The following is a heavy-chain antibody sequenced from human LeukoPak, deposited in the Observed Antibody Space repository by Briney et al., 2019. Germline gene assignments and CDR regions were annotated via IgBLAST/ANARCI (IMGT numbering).Heavy chain of an antibody. CDR3: ARAHNSGWFENWFDP. V-gene: IGHV3-11*01. Sequence: GGSLRLSCAASGFTFSDYYMSWIRQAPGKGLEWVSYISSSGSTIYYADSVKGRFTISRDNAKNSLYLQMNSLRAEDTAVYYCARAHNSGWFENWFDPWGQGTLVTVSS. CDR2: ISSSGSTI. D-gene: IGHD6-19*01. J-gene: IGHJ5*02. CDR1: GFTFSDYY.